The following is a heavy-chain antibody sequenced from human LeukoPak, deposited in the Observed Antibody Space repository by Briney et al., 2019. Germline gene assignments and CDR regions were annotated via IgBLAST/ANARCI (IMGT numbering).Heavy chain of an antibody. CDR1: GGTFSSYA. D-gene: IGHD6-19*01. CDR3: ARTAFNSMVAGTYYYYGMDV. V-gene: IGHV1-69*04. J-gene: IGHJ6*02. Sequence: ASVKVSCKASGGTFSSYAISWVRQAPGQGLEWMGRIIPILGIANYAQKFQGRVTITADKSTSTAYMELSSLRSEDTAVYYCARTAFNSMVAGTYYYYGMDVWGQGTTVTVSS. CDR2: IIPILGIA.